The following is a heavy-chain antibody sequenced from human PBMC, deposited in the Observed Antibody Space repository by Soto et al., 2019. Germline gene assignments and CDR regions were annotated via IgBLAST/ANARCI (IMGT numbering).Heavy chain of an antibody. Sequence: VQLVESGGGLVQPGGSLRLSCAASGFTFSIHEMNWVRQAPGKGLEWIGEIFHSGTTNYNPSLKSRVTISVDKSKNQFSLKLSSVTAADTAVYYCARQLERGDLPEGFEYWGQGTLATVSS. CDR2: IFHSGTT. V-gene: IGHV4-4*02. CDR1: GFTFSIHEM. CDR3: ARQLERGDLPEGFEY. J-gene: IGHJ4*02. D-gene: IGHD1-1*01.